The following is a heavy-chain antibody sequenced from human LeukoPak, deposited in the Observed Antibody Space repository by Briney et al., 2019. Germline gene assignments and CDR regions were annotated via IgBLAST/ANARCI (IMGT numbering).Heavy chain of an antibody. D-gene: IGHD4-17*01. CDR3: ASSYGDAYFDY. Sequence: SETLSLTRTGSGGSISSYYWSWIRQPPGKGLEWIGYIYYSGSTNYNPSLKSRVTISVDTSKNQFSLKLSSVTAADTAVYYCASSYGDAYFDYWGQGTLVTVSS. J-gene: IGHJ4*02. CDR1: GGSISSYY. V-gene: IGHV4-59*01. CDR2: IYYSGST.